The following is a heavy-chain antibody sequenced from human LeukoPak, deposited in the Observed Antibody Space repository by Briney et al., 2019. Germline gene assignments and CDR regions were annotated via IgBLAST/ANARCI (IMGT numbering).Heavy chain of an antibody. Sequence: GGSLRLSCAASGFTFSSYTMNWVRQAPGKGLEWVSSISSSSYIYYADSLKGRFTISRDNAKNSLYLQMNSLRAEDTAVYYCARDRPVDYWGQGTLVTVSS. J-gene: IGHJ4*02. CDR1: GFTFSSYT. CDR3: ARDRPVDY. V-gene: IGHV3-21*01. CDR2: ISSSSYI.